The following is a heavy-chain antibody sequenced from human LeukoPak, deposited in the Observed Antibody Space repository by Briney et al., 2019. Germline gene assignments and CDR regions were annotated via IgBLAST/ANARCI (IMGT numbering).Heavy chain of an antibody. CDR1: GFTFSSYE. V-gene: IGHV3-48*03. D-gene: IGHD3-3*01. CDR3: ARGSGYDFWSGHYYYYGMDV. J-gene: IGHJ6*02. Sequence: PGGSLRLSCAASGFTFSSYEMNWVRQAPGKGLEWVSYISSSGSTIYYADSVKGRFTISRDNAKNSLYLQMNSLRAEDTAVYYCARGSGYDFWSGHYYYYGMDVWGQGTTVTVSS. CDR2: ISSSGSTI.